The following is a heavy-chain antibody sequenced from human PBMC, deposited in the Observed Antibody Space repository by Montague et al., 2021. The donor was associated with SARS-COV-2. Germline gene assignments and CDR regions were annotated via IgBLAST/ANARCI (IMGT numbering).Heavy chain of an antibody. Sequence: ETLSLTCTVSGGSLLRYYWSWIRQPPGKGVSLIGYIYYSGSTNYNPTRKSRVTISIDTSKNQFSLKLSSVTAADTAVYYCARHALGYFDWLNEGYFDYWGQGTLVTVSS. D-gene: IGHD3-9*01. V-gene: IGHV4-59*08. CDR2: IYYSGST. CDR1: GGSLLRYY. J-gene: IGHJ4*02. CDR3: ARHALGYFDWLNEGYFDY.